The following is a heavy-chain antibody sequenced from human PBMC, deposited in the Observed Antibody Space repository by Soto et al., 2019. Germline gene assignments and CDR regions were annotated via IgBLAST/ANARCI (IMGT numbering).Heavy chain of an antibody. CDR1: GFSLSTSGMR. CDR3: ARIPVYCTNGVCSDY. J-gene: IGHJ4*02. V-gene: IGHV2-70*04. CDR2: IDWDDDK. D-gene: IGHD2-8*01. Sequence: SVPTLVNPTQTLTLTCTFSGFSLSTSGMRVSWIRQPPGKALEWLARIDWDDDKFYSTSLKTRLTISKDTSKNQVVPTMTNMDPVDTATYYCARIPVYCTNGVCSDYWGQGTLVTVSS.